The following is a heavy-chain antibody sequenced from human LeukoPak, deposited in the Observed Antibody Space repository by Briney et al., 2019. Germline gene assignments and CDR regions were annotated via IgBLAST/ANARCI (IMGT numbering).Heavy chain of an antibody. J-gene: IGHJ4*02. V-gene: IGHV1-2*02. Sequence: ASVKVSCKASGYTFTGYYMHWVRQAPGQGLEWMGWINPNSGGTNYAQNFQGRVTMTRDMSISTAYMELANLKSDDTAVYYCARELPGIVLVVDATIQEDTYYFDSWGQGVPVTVSS. CDR1: GYTFTGYY. D-gene: IGHD2-15*01. CDR2: INPNSGGT. CDR3: ARELPGIVLVVDATIQEDTYYFDS.